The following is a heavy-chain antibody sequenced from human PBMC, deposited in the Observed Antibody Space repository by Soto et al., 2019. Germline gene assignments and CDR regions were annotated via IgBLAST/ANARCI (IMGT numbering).Heavy chain of an antibody. J-gene: IGHJ4*01. CDR1: GDSKTKYY. V-gene: IGHV4-4*07. D-gene: IGHD1-26*01. CDR3: ARTVGAAYYFDF. CDR2: IYTSGST. Sequence: QVQLQESGPGLVKPSETLSLTCTVSGDSKTKYYWSWIRQPAGKGLEWIGRIYTSGSTNYNPSLKSRVTMSIDTSNNHFSLKLKSVTAAEMDVYYCARTVGAAYYFDFWGHGALVTVSS.